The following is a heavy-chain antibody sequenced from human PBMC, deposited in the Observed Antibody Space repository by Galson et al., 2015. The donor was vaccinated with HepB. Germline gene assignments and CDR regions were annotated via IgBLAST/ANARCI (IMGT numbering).Heavy chain of an antibody. CDR2: ITWKSDVL. CDR1: GITFDNYA. D-gene: IGHD3-10*01. J-gene: IGHJ5*01. CDR3: VKDIMHRGNRLGWFES. Sequence: SLRLSCAASGITFDNYAFHWVRQAPGEGLEWVSGITWKSDVLGYEDSVKGRFTISRDNAENSLYLQMNSLRPEDTALYYCVKDIMHRGNRLGWFESWGQGTRVTVSS. V-gene: IGHV3-9*01.